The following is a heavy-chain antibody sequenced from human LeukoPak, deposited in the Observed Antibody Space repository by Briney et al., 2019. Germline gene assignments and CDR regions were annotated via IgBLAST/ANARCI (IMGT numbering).Heavy chain of an antibody. D-gene: IGHD3-22*01. CDR3: ASPPINNYDSSGYYPD. Sequence: ASVKVSCKASGGTFSSYTISWVRQAPGQGLEWMGRIIPILGIANYAQKLQGRVTITADKSTSTAYMELSSLRSEDTAVYYCASPPINNYDSSGYYPDWGQGTLVTVSS. CDR1: GGTFSSYT. V-gene: IGHV1-69*02. CDR2: IIPILGIA. J-gene: IGHJ4*02.